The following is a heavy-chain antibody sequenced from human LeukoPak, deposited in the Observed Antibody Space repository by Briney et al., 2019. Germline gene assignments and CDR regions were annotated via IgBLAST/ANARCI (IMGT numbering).Heavy chain of an antibody. CDR1: GFTFNDYP. D-gene: IGHD1-14*01. Sequence: AGGSLRLSCAASGFTFNDYPMHWVRQAPGKGLQWVSLISGDGSVTYYADSVKGRFTISRDNSKNSLYLQMNSLRLEDTAFYYSATGSQPGTTFDYWGQGTLVTASS. CDR3: ATGSQPGTTFDY. CDR2: ISGDGSVT. J-gene: IGHJ4*02. V-gene: IGHV3-43*02.